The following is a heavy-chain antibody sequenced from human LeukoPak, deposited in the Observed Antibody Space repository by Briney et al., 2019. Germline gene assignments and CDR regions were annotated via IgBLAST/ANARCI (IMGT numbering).Heavy chain of an antibody. CDR1: GFTFGEYA. CDR2: IRSKTYGGTP. V-gene: IGHV3-49*04. CDR3: ARDQTPYY. J-gene: IGHJ4*02. Sequence: GGSLRLSCTGSGFTFGEYAMTWVRQAPGKGLEWVGFIRSKTYGGTPEYAASVKGRFNISRDDSKSIAYLQMNSLKIEDTAVYYCARDQTPYYWGQGTLVTVSS.